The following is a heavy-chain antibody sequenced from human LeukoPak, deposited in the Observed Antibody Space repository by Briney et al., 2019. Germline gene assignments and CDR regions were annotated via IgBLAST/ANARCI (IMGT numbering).Heavy chain of an antibody. CDR1: GGSFSGYY. CDR2: INHSGST. Sequence: SETLSLTCAVYGGSFSGYYWSWIRQPPGKGLEWLGEINHSGSTNSKPSLKSRVTISVDTSKNQFSLNLISVTAADTAVYYCARVFGDDDYWGQGTLVTVSS. V-gene: IGHV4-34*01. D-gene: IGHD4-17*01. J-gene: IGHJ4*02. CDR3: ARVFGDDDY.